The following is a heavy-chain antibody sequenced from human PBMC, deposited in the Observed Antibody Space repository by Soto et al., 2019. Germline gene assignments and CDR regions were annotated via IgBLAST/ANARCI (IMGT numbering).Heavy chain of an antibody. D-gene: IGHD5-12*01. CDR1: GGTFSSYA. J-gene: IGHJ5*02. V-gene: IGHV1-69*06. CDR2: IIPIFGTA. CDR3: ARHPRDYSGYGRRNWFDP. Sequence: QVQLVQSGAEVKKPGSSVKVSCKASGGTFSSYAISWVRQAPGQGLEWMGGIIPIFGTANYAQKFQGRVTITADKSTTTDYMELSRLRSEDAAVHSCARHPRDYSGYGRRNWFDPWGQGTLLTAAS.